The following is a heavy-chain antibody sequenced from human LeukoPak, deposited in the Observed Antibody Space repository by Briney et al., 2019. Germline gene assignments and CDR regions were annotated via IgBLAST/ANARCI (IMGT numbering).Heavy chain of an antibody. D-gene: IGHD3-10*01. V-gene: IGHV1-8*01. CDR1: GYTFTTYD. J-gene: IGHJ4*02. CDR3: ARRIRGAPTDY. Sequence: ASVKVSCKASGYTFTTYDLNWVRQAAGQGFEWMGWMNPNSGNAGYAQKFQGRVTMTRNTSISTAYMELSNLTSEDTAVYYCARRIRGAPTDYWGQGTLVTVSS. CDR2: MNPNSGNA.